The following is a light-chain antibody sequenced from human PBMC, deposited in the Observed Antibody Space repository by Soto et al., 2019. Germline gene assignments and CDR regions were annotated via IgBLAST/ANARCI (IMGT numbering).Light chain of an antibody. CDR2: GNR. CDR1: TSNLGAGYD. J-gene: IGLJ3*02. Sequence: QPVLTQPPSVSGAPGQRVTLSCTGNTSNLGAGYDVHWYQQLPGAAPKLVIFGNRNRPSGVPERFSGSKSGTSASLAITGLQAGDEADYYCQAYDYSLTASVFGGGTKLTVL. CDR3: QAYDYSLTASV. V-gene: IGLV1-40*01.